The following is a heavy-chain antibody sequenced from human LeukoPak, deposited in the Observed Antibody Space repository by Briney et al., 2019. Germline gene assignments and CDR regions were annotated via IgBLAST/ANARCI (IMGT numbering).Heavy chain of an antibody. Sequence: GGSLRLSCAASGFTFSSYWMSWVRQAPGKGLEWVANINRDGSEKYYVDSVRGRFTISRDNAKNSLYLQMNSLRAEDTAVYYCASLVGTTRAFDYWGQGTLVTVSS. J-gene: IGHJ4*02. V-gene: IGHV3-7*01. CDR1: GFTFSSYW. D-gene: IGHD1-26*01. CDR3: ASLVGTTRAFDY. CDR2: INRDGSEK.